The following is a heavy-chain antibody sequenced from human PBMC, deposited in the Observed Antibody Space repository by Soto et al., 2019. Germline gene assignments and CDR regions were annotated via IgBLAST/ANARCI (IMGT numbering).Heavy chain of an antibody. CDR2: IIPIFGTA. V-gene: IGHV1-69*01. Sequence: QVQLVQSGAEVKKPGSSVKVSCKASGGTFSSYAISWVRQAPGQGLEWMGGIIPIFGTANYAQKFQGRVTITADESTGVANMELSSLRSEDTAVYYCAREGQQLVLDYWFDPWGQGTLVTVSS. CDR1: GGTFSSYA. D-gene: IGHD6-13*01. J-gene: IGHJ5*02. CDR3: AREGQQLVLDYWFDP.